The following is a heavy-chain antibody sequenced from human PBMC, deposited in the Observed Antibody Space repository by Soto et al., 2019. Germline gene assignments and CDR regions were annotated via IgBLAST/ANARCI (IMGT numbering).Heavy chain of an antibody. D-gene: IGHD1-1*01. J-gene: IGHJ4*02. CDR1: GFTFSGFG. CDR2: IWYDGSKK. CDR3: AKSVYNWNDGFFDY. V-gene: IGHV3-30*02. Sequence: GGSLRLSCEASGFTFSGFGMHWVRQAPGKGLEWVAVIWYDGSKKYYADSVKGRFTISRDNSKNTLYLQMNSLRAEDTAVYYCAKSVYNWNDGFFDYWGQGTLVTVSS.